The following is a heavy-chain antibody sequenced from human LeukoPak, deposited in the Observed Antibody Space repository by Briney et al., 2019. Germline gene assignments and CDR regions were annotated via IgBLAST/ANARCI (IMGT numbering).Heavy chain of an antibody. Sequence: PGGSLRLSCAASGFTVNTNYMSWVRQAPGKGLEWVSFIYSGGTTYYADSVKGRFTISRDNSKNTLYLQMNSLRAEDTAVYYCARASEVAADAFDIWGQGTMVTVSS. D-gene: IGHD2-15*01. J-gene: IGHJ3*02. CDR1: GFTVNTNY. CDR2: IYSGGTT. CDR3: ARASEVAADAFDI. V-gene: IGHV3-66*01.